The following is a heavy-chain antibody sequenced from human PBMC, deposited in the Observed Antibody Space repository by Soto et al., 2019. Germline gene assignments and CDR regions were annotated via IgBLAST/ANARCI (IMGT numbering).Heavy chain of an antibody. CDR3: ARVYWNYASDY. CDR2: ISSSGSTI. V-gene: IGHV3-11*01. J-gene: IGHJ4*02. D-gene: IGHD1-7*01. Sequence: SWIRQAPGKGLEWVSYISSSGSTIYYADSVKGRFTISRDNAKNSLYLQMNSLRAEDTAVYYCARVYWNYASDYWGQGTLVTVSS.